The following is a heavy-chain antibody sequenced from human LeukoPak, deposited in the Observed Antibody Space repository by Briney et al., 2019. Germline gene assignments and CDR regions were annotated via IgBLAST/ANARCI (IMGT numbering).Heavy chain of an antibody. Sequence: ASVKVSCKASGYTFTDYYLHWVRQAPGQGLEWMGWISAYNGDTNYAQKLQGRVTMTTDTSTSTAYMELRSLRSDDTAVYYCARARGAGTGVFDYWGQGTLVTVSS. CDR3: ARARGAGTGVFDY. J-gene: IGHJ4*02. CDR1: GYTFTDYY. V-gene: IGHV1-18*04. D-gene: IGHD6-13*01. CDR2: ISAYNGDT.